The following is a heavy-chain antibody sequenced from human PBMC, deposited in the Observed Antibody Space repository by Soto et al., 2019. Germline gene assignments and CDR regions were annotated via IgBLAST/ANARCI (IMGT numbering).Heavy chain of an antibody. J-gene: IGHJ4*02. Sequence: GGSLRLSCEASGFTVISNYMTWVRQAPGKGLEWVSVIYSAGSTYYADSVKGRFTISRDNSKNTLFLQMNSLRAEDTAVYYCARLWLDGAVAGNHYFDFWGLGTLVTVSS. D-gene: IGHD6-13*01. CDR2: IYSAGST. V-gene: IGHV3-53*01. CDR1: GFTVISNY. CDR3: ARLWLDGAVAGNHYFDF.